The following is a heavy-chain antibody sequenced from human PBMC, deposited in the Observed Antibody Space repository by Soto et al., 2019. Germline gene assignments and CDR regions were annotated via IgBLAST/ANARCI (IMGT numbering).Heavy chain of an antibody. Sequence: SETLSLTCAVYGGSFSGYYWSWIRQPPGKGLEWIGEINHSGSTNYNPSLKSRVTISVDTSKNQFSLKLSSVTAADTAVYYCARGPRYSSSWTHFYYYGMDVWGQGTTVTVSS. CDR3: ARGPRYSSSWTHFYYYGMDV. D-gene: IGHD6-13*01. V-gene: IGHV4-34*01. CDR1: GGSFSGYY. J-gene: IGHJ6*02. CDR2: INHSGST.